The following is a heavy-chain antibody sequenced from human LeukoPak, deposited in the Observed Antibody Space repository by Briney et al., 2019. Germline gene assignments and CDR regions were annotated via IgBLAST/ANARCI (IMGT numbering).Heavy chain of an antibody. CDR3: ARDERNIVVVPAAPWDY. CDR2: INAGNGNT. Sequence: ASVKVSCKASGYTFTSYAMHWVRQAPGQRLEWMGWINAGNGNTKYSQKFQGRVTITRDTSASTAYMELSSLRSEDTAVYYCARDERNIVVVPAAPWDYWGQGTLVTVSS. J-gene: IGHJ4*02. CDR1: GYTFTSYA. V-gene: IGHV1-3*01. D-gene: IGHD2-2*01.